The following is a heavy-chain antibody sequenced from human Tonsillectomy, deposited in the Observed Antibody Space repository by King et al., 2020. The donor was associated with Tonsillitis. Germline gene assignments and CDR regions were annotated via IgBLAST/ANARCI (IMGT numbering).Heavy chain of an antibody. V-gene: IGHV1-2*05. J-gene: IGHJ4*02. CDR1: GYTFTGYY. CDR3: ARVPIYCSSTSCSYFDY. Sequence: QLVQSGAEVKKPGASVKVSCKASGYTFTGYYIHWVRQAPGQGLEWMGRINPNSGGINYEQKFQGRVTMTRDTSISTAYMELSRLRSDDTVVYYCARVPIYCSSTSCSYFDYWGQGTLVTVSS. D-gene: IGHD2-2*01. CDR2: INPNSGGI.